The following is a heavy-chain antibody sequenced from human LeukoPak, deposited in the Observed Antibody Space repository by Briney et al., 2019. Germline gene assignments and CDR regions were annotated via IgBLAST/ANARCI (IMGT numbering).Heavy chain of an antibody. J-gene: IGHJ6*03. CDR1: GFTFSSYA. D-gene: IGHD3-22*01. V-gene: IGHV3-23*01. CDR2: ISIDGGRT. CDR3: AKDSSSYDWGYMDV. Sequence: GRSLRLSCAASGFTFSSYAMSWVRQAPGKGPEWVSTISIDGGRTYYADSVKGRFTVSRDTSKNTLYLQMNSLRAEDTAVYYCAKDSSSYDWGYMDVWGKGTTVTISS.